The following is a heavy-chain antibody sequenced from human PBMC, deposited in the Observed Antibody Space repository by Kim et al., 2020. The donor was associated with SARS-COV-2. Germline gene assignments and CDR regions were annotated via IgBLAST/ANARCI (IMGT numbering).Heavy chain of an antibody. CDR1: GGSISSSSYY. Sequence: SETLSLTCTVSGGSISSSSYYWGWIRQPPGKGLEWIGSIYYSGSTYYNPSLKSRVTISVDTSKNQFSLKLSSVTAADTAVYYCARHSSGYALDFDYWGQGTLVTISS. J-gene: IGHJ4*02. D-gene: IGHD2-2*01. CDR3: ARHSSGYALDFDY. V-gene: IGHV4-39*01. CDR2: IYYSGST.